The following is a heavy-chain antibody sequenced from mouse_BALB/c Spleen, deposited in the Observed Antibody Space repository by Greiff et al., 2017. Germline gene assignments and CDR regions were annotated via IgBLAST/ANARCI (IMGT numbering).Heavy chain of an antibody. J-gene: IGHJ3*01. Sequence: QVQLQQSGAELMKPGASVKISCKATGYTFSSYWIEWVKQRPGHGLEWIGEILPGSGSTNYNEKFKGKATFTADTSSNTAYMQLSSLTSEDSAVYYCARRGYYGSSYGFAYWGQGTLVTVSA. D-gene: IGHD1-1*01. V-gene: IGHV1-9*01. CDR2: ILPGSGST. CDR3: ARRGYYGSSYGFAY. CDR1: GYTFSSYW.